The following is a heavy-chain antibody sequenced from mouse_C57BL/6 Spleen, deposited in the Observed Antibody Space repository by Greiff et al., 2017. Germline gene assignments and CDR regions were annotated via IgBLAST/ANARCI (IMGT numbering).Heavy chain of an antibody. V-gene: IGHV1-85*01. CDR3: ARDYYCSSYRYWYFDV. CDR1: GYTFTSYD. J-gene: IGHJ1*03. Sequence: QVQLQQSGPELVKPGASVKLSCKASGYTFTSYDINWVKQRPGQGLERIGWIYPRDGSTQYNEKFKGKATLTVDTSSSTAYMELHRLTSEDSAVYFCARDYYCSSYRYWYFDVWGTGTTVTVSS. D-gene: IGHD1-1*01. CDR2: IYPRDGST.